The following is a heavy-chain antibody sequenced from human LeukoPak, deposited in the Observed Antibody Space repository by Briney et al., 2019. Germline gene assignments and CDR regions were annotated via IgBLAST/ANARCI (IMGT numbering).Heavy chain of an antibody. CDR2: ISAYNGNT. CDR3: ARDYYYDSSGYSSPSGY. CDR1: GYTFTSYG. J-gene: IGHJ4*02. V-gene: IGHV1-18*01. D-gene: IGHD3-22*01. Sequence: VASVKVSCKASGYTFTSYGISWVRQAPGQGLEWMGWISAYNGNTNYAQKLQGRVTMTTDTSTSTAYMELRSLRSDDTAVYYCARDYYYDSSGYSSPSGYWGQGTLVTVSS.